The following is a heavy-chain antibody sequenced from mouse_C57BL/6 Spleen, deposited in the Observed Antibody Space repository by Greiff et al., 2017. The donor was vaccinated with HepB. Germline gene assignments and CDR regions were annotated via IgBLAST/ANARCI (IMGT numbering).Heavy chain of an antibody. CDR3: ARQEHSSGYVWDS. V-gene: IGHV1-7*01. D-gene: IGHD3-2*02. CDR2: INPSSGYT. CDR1: GYTFTSYW. J-gene: IGHJ4*01. Sequence: VQLQQSGAELAKPGASVKLSCKASGYTFTSYWMHWVKQRPGQGLEWIGYINPSSGYTKYNQKFKDKATLNADKSSSTAYMQLSSLTYEDSAVYYCARQEHSSGYVWDSWGHRTSVTVSS.